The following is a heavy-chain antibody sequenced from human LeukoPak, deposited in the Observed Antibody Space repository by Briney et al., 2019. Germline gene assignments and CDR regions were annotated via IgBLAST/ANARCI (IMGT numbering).Heavy chain of an antibody. CDR1: GGSISSSSYY. CDR3: ASPTTMTTAIEY. V-gene: IGHV4-39*01. Sequence: KPSETLSLTCTVSGGSISSSSYYWGWIRQPPGKGLEWIGSIYYSGSTYYNPSLKSRVTISVDTSKSQFSLKLSSVTAADTAVYYCASPTTMTTAIEYWGQGTLVTVSS. J-gene: IGHJ4*02. D-gene: IGHD4-17*01. CDR2: IYYSGST.